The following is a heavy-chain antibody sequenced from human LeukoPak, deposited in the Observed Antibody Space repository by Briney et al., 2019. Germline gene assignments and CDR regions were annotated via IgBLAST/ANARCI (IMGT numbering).Heavy chain of an antibody. Sequence: SETLSLTCAVYGGSFSGYYWSWIRQPPGKGLEWIGEINHSGSTNYNPSLKSRVTISVDTSKNQFSLKLSSVTAADTAVYYCARGVGWFDPWGQGTLVTVSS. CDR3: ARGVGWFDP. CDR1: GGSFSGYY. CDR2: INHSGST. V-gene: IGHV4-34*01. J-gene: IGHJ5*02.